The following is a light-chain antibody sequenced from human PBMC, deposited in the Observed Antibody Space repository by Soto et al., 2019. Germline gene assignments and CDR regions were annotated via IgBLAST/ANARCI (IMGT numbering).Light chain of an antibody. Sequence: DIQMTQSPSSLSASVGDRVTITCRASQSISSYLNWYQQKPGKAPKLLIYAAYSLQSGVPSRFSGSGFGTDFTLTISSLQPEDFATYYCQQSYNTGTFGQGTKVEIK. CDR1: QSISSY. CDR3: QQSYNTGT. J-gene: IGKJ1*01. V-gene: IGKV1-39*01. CDR2: AAY.